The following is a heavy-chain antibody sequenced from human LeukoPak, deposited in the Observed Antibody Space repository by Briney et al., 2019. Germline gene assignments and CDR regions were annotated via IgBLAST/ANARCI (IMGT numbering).Heavy chain of an antibody. CDR3: ARVIRGYCSSSSCYSFDY. D-gene: IGHD2-2*01. CDR1: GFTFSSYS. Sequence: GGSLRLSCAASGFTFSSYSMNWVRQALGKGLEWVSSISSSSSYIYYADSVKGRFTISRDNAKNSLYLQMNSLRAEDTAVYYCARVIRGYCSSSSCYSFDYWGQGTLVTVSS. CDR2: ISSSSSYI. V-gene: IGHV3-21*01. J-gene: IGHJ4*02.